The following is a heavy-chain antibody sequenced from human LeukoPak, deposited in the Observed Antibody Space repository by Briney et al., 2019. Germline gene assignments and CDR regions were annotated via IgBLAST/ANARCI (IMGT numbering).Heavy chain of an antibody. CDR1: GYTFSSYG. D-gene: IGHD1-26*01. CDR3: ARGQGYSGSEIDY. V-gene: IGHV1-8*02. CDR2: MNPNSGNT. Sequence: GASVKVSCKASGYTFSSYGINWVRQATGQGLEWMGWMNPNSGNTGYAQKFQGRVTMTRNTSISTAYMELSSLRSEDTAVYYCARGQGYSGSEIDYWGQGTLVTVSS. J-gene: IGHJ4*02.